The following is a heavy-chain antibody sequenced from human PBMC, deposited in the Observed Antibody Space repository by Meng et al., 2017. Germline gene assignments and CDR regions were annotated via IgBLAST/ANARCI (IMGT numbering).Heavy chain of an antibody. Sequence: GESLKISCSGSGFNFSSYWMHWVRQDPGKGLVWVSRINRDGSSTSYADSVKGRFTISRDNAKNTLYLQMNSLRAEDTALYYCARSEPYYYYGMDVWGQGTTVTVSS. CDR3: ARSEPYYYYGMDV. CDR1: GFNFSSYW. J-gene: IGHJ6*02. V-gene: IGHV3-74*01. CDR2: INRDGSST.